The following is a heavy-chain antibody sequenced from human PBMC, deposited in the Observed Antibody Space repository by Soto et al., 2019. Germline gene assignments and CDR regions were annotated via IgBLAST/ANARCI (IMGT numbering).Heavy chain of an antibody. CDR2: INGGNGDT. Sequence: QVQLVQSGSEVRTPGASVKVSCEASGYPFTNYAIQWVRRVPGQVLEWMGWINGGNGDTRYSQNFHGRVSFTRDTIESTAYMELSSLRSEDTAVYHCVRDATMAPGHYYLYLAVWGKGTTVPVS. CDR1: GYPFTNYA. J-gene: IGHJ6*03. CDR3: VRDATMAPGHYYLYLAV. V-gene: IGHV1-3*01.